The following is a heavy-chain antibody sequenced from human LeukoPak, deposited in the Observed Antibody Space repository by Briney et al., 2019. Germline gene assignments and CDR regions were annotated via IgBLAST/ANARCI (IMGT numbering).Heavy chain of an antibody. CDR3: ARGGNCSGGSCYLLDAFDI. D-gene: IGHD2-15*01. CDR1: GFTFSSYA. J-gene: IGHJ3*02. V-gene: IGHV3-23*01. CDR2: ISGSGGST. Sequence: GGSLRLSCAASGFTFSSYAMSWVRQAPGKGLEWVSGISGSGGSTYYADSVKGRFTISRDNSKNTLYLQMNSLRAEDTAVYYCARGGNCSGGSCYLLDAFDIWGQGTMVTVSS.